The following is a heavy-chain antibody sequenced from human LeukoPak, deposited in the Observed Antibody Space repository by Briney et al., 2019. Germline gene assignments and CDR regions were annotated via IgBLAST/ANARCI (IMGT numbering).Heavy chain of an antibody. CDR1: GYTFTSYG. V-gene: IGHV1-18*01. Sequence: ASVKVSCKASGYTFTSYGISWVRQAPGQGLEWMGWISAYNGNTNYAQKLQGRVTMTTDTSTSTAYMELRSLRSDDTAVYYCARDFGDYDFWGGYEFDYWGQGTLVTVSS. D-gene: IGHD3-3*01. CDR2: ISAYNGNT. J-gene: IGHJ4*02. CDR3: ARDFGDYDFWGGYEFDY.